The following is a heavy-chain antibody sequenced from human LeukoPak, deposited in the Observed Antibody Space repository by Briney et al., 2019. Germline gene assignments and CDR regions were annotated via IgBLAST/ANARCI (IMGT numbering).Heavy chain of an antibody. J-gene: IGHJ4*02. CDR2: ISSSSYI. V-gene: IGHV3-21*01. Sequence: GGSLRLSCAASGFTFISYSMNWVRQAPGKGLEWVSSISSSSYIYYADSVKGRFTISRDNAKNSLYLQMNSLRAEDTAVYYCARESITIFGVVFDWGQGTLVTVSS. CDR3: ARESITIFGVVFD. CDR1: GFTFISYS. D-gene: IGHD3-3*01.